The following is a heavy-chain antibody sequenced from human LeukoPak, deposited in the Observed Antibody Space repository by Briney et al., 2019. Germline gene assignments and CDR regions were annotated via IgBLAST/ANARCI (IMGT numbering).Heavy chain of an antibody. J-gene: IGHJ6*03. Sequence: SETPSLTCAVYGGSFSGYYWSWIRQPPGKGLEWIGEINHSGSTNYNPSLKSRVTISVDTSKNQFSLKLSSVTAADTAVYYCARDTLTAPFYYSYMDVWGKGTTVTVSS. D-gene: IGHD1-14*01. V-gene: IGHV4-34*01. CDR3: ARDTLTAPFYYSYMDV. CDR1: GGSFSGYY. CDR2: INHSGST.